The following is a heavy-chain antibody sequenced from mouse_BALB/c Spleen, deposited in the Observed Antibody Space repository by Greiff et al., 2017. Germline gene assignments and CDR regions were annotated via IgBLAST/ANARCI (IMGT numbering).Heavy chain of an antibody. D-gene: IGHD2-14*01. J-gene: IGHJ3*01. CDR1: GYTFTNYW. Sequence: QVQLKESGAELVRPGTSVKMSCKAAGYTFTNYWIGWVKQRPGHGLEWIGDIYPGGGYTNYNEKFKGKATLTADTSSSTAYMQLSSLTSEDSAIYYCARCYYRYEGAWFAYWGQGTLVTVSA. V-gene: IGHV1-63*02. CDR3: ARCYYRYEGAWFAY. CDR2: IYPGGGYT.